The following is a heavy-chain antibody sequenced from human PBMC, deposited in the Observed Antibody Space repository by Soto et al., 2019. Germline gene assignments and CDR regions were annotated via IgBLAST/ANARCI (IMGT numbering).Heavy chain of an antibody. V-gene: IGHV4-59*08. J-gene: IGHJ5*02. CDR2: IYYCGST. Sequence: QVQLQESGPGLVKPSETLSLTCTVSGGSISSYYWSWIRQPPGKGLEWIGYIYYCGSTNYNPSLNSRVTIAVATSKSQFSLKLSSVTAADTAVYYCAGWVVAATRLVNNWFDPCGQGTLVTVSS. CDR1: GGSISSYY. D-gene: IGHD2-15*01. CDR3: AGWVVAATRLVNNWFDP.